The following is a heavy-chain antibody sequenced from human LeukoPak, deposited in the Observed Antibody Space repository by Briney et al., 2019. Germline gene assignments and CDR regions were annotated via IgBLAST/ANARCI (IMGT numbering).Heavy chain of an antibody. CDR3: ARVRDGYDEPHYFDY. D-gene: IGHD5-12*01. V-gene: IGHV4-59*01. CDR1: VGSISSYY. CDR2: IYYSGRT. Sequence: PSETLSLTCTVSVGSISSYYWSWLRQPPGKGLEWIGYIYYSGRTNYNPSLKSRVTISVDTSKNQFSLKLSSVTAADTAVYYCARVRDGYDEPHYFDYWGQGTLVTVSS. J-gene: IGHJ4*02.